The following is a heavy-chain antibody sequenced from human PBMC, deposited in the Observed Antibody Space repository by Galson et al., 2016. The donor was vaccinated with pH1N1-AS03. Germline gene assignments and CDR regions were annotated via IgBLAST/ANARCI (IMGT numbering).Heavy chain of an antibody. CDR1: GFAFNKFW. CDR2: LNTDVSST. CDR3: ARVTDFYGSGGYSKLHAFDI. D-gene: IGHD3-22*01. Sequence: SLRLSCAAPGFAFNKFWMHWVRQAPGKGLVWVSLLNTDVSSTTYAASVKGRFTISRDNAKNTLYLQMSSLRVAYTAVYFCARVTDFYGSGGYSKLHAFDIRGQGTMVSVSS. V-gene: IGHV3-74*01. J-gene: IGHJ3*02.